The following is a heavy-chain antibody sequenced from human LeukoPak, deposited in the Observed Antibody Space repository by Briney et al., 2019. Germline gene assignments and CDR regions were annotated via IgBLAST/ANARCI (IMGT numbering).Heavy chain of an antibody. D-gene: IGHD6-19*01. J-gene: IGHJ4*02. Sequence: PGGTLRLSCAASGFTFSSYGMSWVRQAPGKGLEWVSAISGSGGSTYYADSVKGRFTISRDNSKNTLYLQMNSLRAEDTAVYYCARANSDWYRALDSWGQGTLVSVSS. CDR3: ARANSDWYRALDS. CDR1: GFTFSSYG. V-gene: IGHV3-23*01. CDR2: ISGSGGST.